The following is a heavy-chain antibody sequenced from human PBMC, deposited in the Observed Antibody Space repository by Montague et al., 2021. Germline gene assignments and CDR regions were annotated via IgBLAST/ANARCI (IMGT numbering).Heavy chain of an antibody. Sequence: SETLSLTCTVSGGSISSFYWSWTRQPPEKGLELIAYIYYSGSAGGTTNYNPSLKSRVTISVDSSKNQLSLPLTSVTTADTAVYYCARGRGNSYVSFDSWGQGTLITVSS. J-gene: IGHJ4*02. CDR1: GGSISSFY. CDR3: ARGRGNSYVSFDS. D-gene: IGHD5-18*01. CDR2: IYYSGSAGGTT. V-gene: IGHV4-59*13.